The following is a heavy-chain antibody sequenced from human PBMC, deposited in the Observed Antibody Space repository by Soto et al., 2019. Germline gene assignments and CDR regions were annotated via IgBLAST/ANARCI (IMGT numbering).Heavy chain of an antibody. D-gene: IGHD5-18*01. Sequence: ASVKVSCKISGYTLTEVSIHWVRQAPGKGLEWMGGFDPEDGKTIYAQKFQGRVTVTEDTSTDTAYMELSSLRSEDTAIYYCAKETVTTYYNYYGMDVWGQGTTVTVSS. CDR1: GYTLTEVS. CDR2: FDPEDGKT. V-gene: IGHV1-24*01. CDR3: AKETVTTYYNYYGMDV. J-gene: IGHJ6*02.